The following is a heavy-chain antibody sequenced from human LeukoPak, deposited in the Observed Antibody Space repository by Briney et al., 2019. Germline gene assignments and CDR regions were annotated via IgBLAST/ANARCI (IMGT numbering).Heavy chain of an antibody. CDR1: GLTFSTYG. J-gene: IGHJ4*02. Sequence: PGGSLRLSRAASGLTFSTYGRTWVGQAPGKGLEWVAVISYDGSNEYYADSVKGRFTISRDNSKNTLYLQMSSLRAEDTAVYYCAKEFNRGLPDYWGQGTLVTVPS. CDR3: AKEFNRGLPDY. V-gene: IGHV3-30*18. CDR2: ISYDGSNE. D-gene: IGHD2-21*01.